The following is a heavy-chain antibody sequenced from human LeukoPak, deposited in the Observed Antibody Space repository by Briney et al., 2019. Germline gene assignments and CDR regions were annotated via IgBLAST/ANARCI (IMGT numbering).Heavy chain of an antibody. CDR1: GFTFSIYE. CDR3: ARVKWELALYFDY. D-gene: IGHD1-26*01. V-gene: IGHV3-48*03. CDR2: ISSSGSTI. J-gene: IGHJ4*02. Sequence: PGGSLRLSCAASGFTFSIYEMNWVRQAPGKGLEWVSYISSSGSTIYYADSVKGRFTFSRDNAKNLLYLQMNSLRAEDTAVYYCARVKWELALYFDYWGQGTLVTVSS.